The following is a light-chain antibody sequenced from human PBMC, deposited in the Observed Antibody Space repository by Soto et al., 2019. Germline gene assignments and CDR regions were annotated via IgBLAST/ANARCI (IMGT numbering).Light chain of an antibody. V-gene: IGKV3-20*01. CDR2: GAS. CDR3: QQYDSSPRR. J-gene: IGKJ1*01. CDR1: QTVGKNY. Sequence: EIVLTQSPGTLSVSPGDGATLSCRASQTVGKNYLAWYQQRPGQAPRLLIHGASSRATCIPDRFSGSGSGTEFALTIGRLEPEDFAVYYCQQYDSSPRRFGQGTKVDIK.